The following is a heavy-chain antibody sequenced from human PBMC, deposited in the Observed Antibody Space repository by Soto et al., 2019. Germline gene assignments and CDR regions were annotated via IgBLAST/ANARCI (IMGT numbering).Heavy chain of an antibody. J-gene: IGHJ4*02. CDR2: INTGNGNT. Sequence: ASVKVSCKASGYTFTNYAMHWMRQAPGQRLEWMGWINTGNGNTKYSQKFQGRVTITRDTSASTAYIELSSLRTEDTAVYYCARGLGGYLDNLVYWGQGTLVTVSS. V-gene: IGHV1-3*04. CDR3: ARGLGGYLDNLVY. CDR1: GYTFTNYA. D-gene: IGHD3-16*02.